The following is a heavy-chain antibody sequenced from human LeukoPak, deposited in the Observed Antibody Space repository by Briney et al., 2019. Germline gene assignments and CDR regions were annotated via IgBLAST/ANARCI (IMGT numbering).Heavy chain of an antibody. D-gene: IGHD3-9*01. CDR2: IYHSGST. Sequence: SESLSLTCTVSGYSISSGYYWGWIRQPPGKGLEWIGSIYHSGSTYYNPSLKSRVTISVDTSKNQFPLKLSSVTAADTAVYYCARGSITISLWGQGTLVTVSS. CDR1: GYSISSGYY. V-gene: IGHV4-38-2*02. CDR3: ARGSITISL. J-gene: IGHJ4*02.